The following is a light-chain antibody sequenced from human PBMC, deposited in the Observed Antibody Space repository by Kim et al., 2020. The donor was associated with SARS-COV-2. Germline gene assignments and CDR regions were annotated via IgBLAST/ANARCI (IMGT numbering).Light chain of an antibody. CDR2: GTS. CDR1: QRVSSGC. J-gene: IGKJ1*01. Sequence: SPGETATLSCRASQRVSSGCVAWYQQKPGQAPRLLIYGTSSRATDIPDRFSGSGSGTDYTLTISGLESEDFAVYYCQQYGGSPWTFGQGTKVDIK. V-gene: IGKV3-20*01. CDR3: QQYGGSPWT.